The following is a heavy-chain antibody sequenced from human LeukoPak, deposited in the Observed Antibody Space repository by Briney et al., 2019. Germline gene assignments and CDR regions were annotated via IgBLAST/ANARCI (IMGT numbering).Heavy chain of an antibody. CDR1: GFTFSTYT. J-gene: IGHJ4*02. D-gene: IGHD3-10*01. CDR3: AGERGVGEFY. CDR2: ISSSSSSI. V-gene: IGHV3-21*01. Sequence: PGGSLTLSCAASGFTFSTYTMNWVRQAPGKGLEWVSSISSSSSSIYYADSVKGRFSISRDNAKNSLYLQMNSLSAEDTAVYYCAGERGVGEFYWGQGTLVTVSS.